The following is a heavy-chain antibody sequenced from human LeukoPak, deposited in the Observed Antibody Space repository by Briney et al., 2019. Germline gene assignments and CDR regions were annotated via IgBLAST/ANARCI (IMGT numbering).Heavy chain of an antibody. J-gene: IGHJ5*02. Sequence: SQTLSLTCTVSGGSISSGSYYWSWIRQPAGKGLEWIGRIYTSGSTNYNPSLKSRVTISVDTSKNQFSLKLSSVTAADTAVYYCARDGTGTTDWFDPWGQGTLVTVSS. CDR2: IYTSGST. CDR3: ARDGTGTTDWFDP. CDR1: GGSISSGSYY. D-gene: IGHD1-1*01. V-gene: IGHV4-61*02.